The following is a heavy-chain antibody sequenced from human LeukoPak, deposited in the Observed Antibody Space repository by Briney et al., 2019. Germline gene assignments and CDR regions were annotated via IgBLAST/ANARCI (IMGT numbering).Heavy chain of an antibody. CDR1: GGSISSTSYY. CDR2: IYYSGST. V-gene: IGHV4-39*01. CDR3: ARQRNRSNARYYYGMDV. J-gene: IGHJ6*02. D-gene: IGHD1-14*01. Sequence: SETLSLTCTVSGGSISSTSYYWGWIRQPPGKGLEWIGSIYYSGSTYYNSSLRSRVTISVDTSKNQFSLKLSSVTAADTAVYYCARQRNRSNARYYYGMDVWGQGTTVTVSS.